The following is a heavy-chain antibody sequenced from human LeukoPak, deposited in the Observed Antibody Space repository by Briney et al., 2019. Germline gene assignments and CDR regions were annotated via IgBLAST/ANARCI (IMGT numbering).Heavy chain of an antibody. CDR3: ARDQHIVVVTAADWFDP. CDR2: IYHSGST. V-gene: IGHV4-38-2*02. CDR1: GYSISSGYY. J-gene: IGHJ5*02. Sequence: SETLSLTCTVSGYSISSGYYWGWIRQPPGKGLEWIGSIYHSGSTYYNPSLKNRVTISVDTSKNQFSLKLSSVTAADTAVYYCARDQHIVVVTAADWFDPWGQGTLVTVSS. D-gene: IGHD2-21*02.